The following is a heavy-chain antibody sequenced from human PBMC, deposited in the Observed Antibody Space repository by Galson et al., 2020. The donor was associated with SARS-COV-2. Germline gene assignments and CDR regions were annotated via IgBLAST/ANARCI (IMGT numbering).Heavy chain of an antibody. CDR1: GYPFTSYG. CDR2: ISAYNGNT. CDR3: ARGASYYDFWSGYPPRYYGMDV. V-gene: IGHV1-18*04. Sequence: ASVKVSCKASGYPFTSYGISWVRQAPGQGLEWMGWISAYNGNTNYAQTLQGRVTMTTDTSTSTAYMELRSLRSDDTAVYYCARGASYYDFWSGYPPRYYGMDVWGQGTTVTVSS. D-gene: IGHD3-3*01. J-gene: IGHJ6*02.